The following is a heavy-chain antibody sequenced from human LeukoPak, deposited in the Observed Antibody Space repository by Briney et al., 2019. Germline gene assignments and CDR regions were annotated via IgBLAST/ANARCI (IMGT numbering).Heavy chain of an antibody. CDR3: AKGSTDYYGSGSYYLDN. J-gene: IGHJ4*02. Sequence: GRSLRLSCAASGFTFSTYGMHWVRQAPGKGLQWVAVVAYDGYAGNEKDYAESAEGRFTISRDNSKNTVYLQMNNLRPEDTAVYFCAKGSTDYYGSGSYYLDNWGQGTVVTVSS. V-gene: IGHV3-30*18. D-gene: IGHD3-10*01. CDR1: GFTFSTYG. CDR2: VAYDGYAGNEK.